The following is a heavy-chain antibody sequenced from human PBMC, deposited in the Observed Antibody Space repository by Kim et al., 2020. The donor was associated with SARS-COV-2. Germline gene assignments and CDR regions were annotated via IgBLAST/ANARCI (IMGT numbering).Heavy chain of an antibody. Sequence: ASVKVSCKASGYSFTSYYMHWVRQAPGQGLEWMGIINPGIGSASYAQKFQGRVTMTRDTSTNTVYMELSSLRSEDTAVYYCARAAPSSREVDIWGQGTMVTVSS. CDR1: GYSFTSYY. J-gene: IGHJ3*02. CDR3: ARAAPSSREVDI. D-gene: IGHD6-13*01. CDR2: INPGIGSA. V-gene: IGHV1-46*01.